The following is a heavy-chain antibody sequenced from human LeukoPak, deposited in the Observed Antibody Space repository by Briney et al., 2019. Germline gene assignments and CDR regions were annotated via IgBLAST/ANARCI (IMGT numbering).Heavy chain of an antibody. D-gene: IGHD4-17*01. V-gene: IGHV3-9*03. Sequence: PGRSLRLSCAASGFTFDDYAMHWVRQAPGKGLECVSGISWNSGSIGYADSVKGRFTISRDNAKNSLYLQMNSLRAEDMALYYCAKVGYGDYGAFDIWGQGTMVTVSS. J-gene: IGHJ3*02. CDR1: GFTFDDYA. CDR2: ISWNSGSI. CDR3: AKVGYGDYGAFDI.